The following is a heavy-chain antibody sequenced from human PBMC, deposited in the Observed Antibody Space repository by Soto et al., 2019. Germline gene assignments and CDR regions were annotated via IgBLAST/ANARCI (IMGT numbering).Heavy chain of an antibody. CDR3: ARRGYCSGGSCHGAFDI. Sequence: QLQLQESGPGLVKPSETLSLTCTVSGGSISSSSYYWGWIRQPPGQGLEWIGSIYYSGSTYYNPSLKSRVTISVDTSKNQFSLKLSSVTAADTAVYYCARRGYCSGGSCHGAFDIWGQGTMVTVSS. D-gene: IGHD2-15*01. V-gene: IGHV4-39*01. CDR2: IYYSGST. CDR1: GGSISSSSYY. J-gene: IGHJ3*02.